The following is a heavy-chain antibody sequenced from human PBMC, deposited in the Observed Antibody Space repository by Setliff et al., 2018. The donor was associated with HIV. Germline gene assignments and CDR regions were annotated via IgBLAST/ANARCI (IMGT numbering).Heavy chain of an antibody. CDR3: ARLLMPRGFSYGSYYYYGMDV. CDR1: GYSFTTYW. J-gene: IGHJ6*02. V-gene: IGHV5-51*01. D-gene: IGHD5-18*01. CDR2: IYPGDSDT. Sequence: GESLRISCKGSGYSFTTYWIGWVRQMPGKGLEWMGMIYPGDSDTRYSPSFQGQVTISADKSISTAYLQWSSLKASDTAMYYCARLLMPRGFSYGSYYYYGMDVWGQGTAVTVSS.